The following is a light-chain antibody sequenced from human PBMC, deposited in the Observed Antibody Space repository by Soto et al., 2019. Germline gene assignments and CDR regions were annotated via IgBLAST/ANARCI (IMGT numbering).Light chain of an antibody. CDR2: EIS. Sequence: QSVLTQPASVSGSPGQSITISCTGTNNDIGNYKYVSWYQQHPGKAPKLLIYEISNRPSGISNRFSGSKSGNTASLPIPGLQVEDEAQYHCSSYTTSSTYVFGTGTKVTVL. J-gene: IGLJ1*01. CDR3: SSYTTSSTYV. V-gene: IGLV2-14*01. CDR1: NNDIGNYKY.